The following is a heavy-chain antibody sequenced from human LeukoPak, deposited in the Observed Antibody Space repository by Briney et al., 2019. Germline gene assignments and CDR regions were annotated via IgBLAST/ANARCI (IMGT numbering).Heavy chain of an antibody. CDR1: GGSISSYY. J-gene: IGHJ4*02. Sequence: SETLSLTCTVSGGSISSYYWSWIRQPAGKGLEWIGRIYTSGSTDYNPSLKSRVTMSVDTSKNQFSLKLSSVTAADTAVYYCARHDEVYCSSTRCKFDYWGQGTLVTVSS. CDR2: IYTSGST. V-gene: IGHV4-4*07. CDR3: ARHDEVYCSSTRCKFDY. D-gene: IGHD2-2*01.